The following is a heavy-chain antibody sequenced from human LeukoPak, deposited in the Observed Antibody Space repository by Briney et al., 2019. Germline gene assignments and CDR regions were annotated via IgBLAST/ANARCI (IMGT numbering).Heavy chain of an antibody. CDR1: RYTFTGYY. V-gene: IGHV1-2*02. CDR2: INPNSGT. D-gene: IGHD2-8*01. CDR3: AVLPLPLTVYAPFHY. J-gene: IGHJ4*02. Sequence: ASVKVSCKASRYTFTGYYMFWVRQAPGQGLEWMGWINPNSGTDYAQKFQGRVTMTRDTSISTAYMELSRLRSDDTAVYYCAVLPLPLTVYAPFHYWGQGTLVTVSS.